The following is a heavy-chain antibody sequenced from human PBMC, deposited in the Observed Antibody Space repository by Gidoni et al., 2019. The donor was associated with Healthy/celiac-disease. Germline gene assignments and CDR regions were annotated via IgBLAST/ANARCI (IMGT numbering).Heavy chain of an antibody. CDR2: INAGNGKT. D-gene: IGHD3-16*01. J-gene: IGHJ4*01. Sequence: QSGAEVKKPGSSVKVSCKASGYTFTSYAMHWVRQAPGQRLEWMGWINAGNGKTKYSQKFQGRVTITSETSASKAYMELSSLRSEDTDVYYCARRDLGDYFDYWGQGPLVTVSS. V-gene: IGHV1-3*01. CDR1: GYTFTSYA. CDR3: ARRDLGDYFDY.